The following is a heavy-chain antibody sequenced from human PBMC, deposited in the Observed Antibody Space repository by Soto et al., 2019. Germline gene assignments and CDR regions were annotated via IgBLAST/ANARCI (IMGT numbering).Heavy chain of an antibody. CDR3: ARAMVRGVIRYYYGMDV. Sequence: GASVKVSFKASGYTFTGYYMHWVRQAPGQGLEWMGWINPNSGGTNYAQKFQGRVTMTRDTSISTAYMELSRLRSDDTAVYYCARAMVRGVIRYYYGMDVWGQGTTVTVSS. CDR1: GYTFTGYY. J-gene: IGHJ6*02. CDR2: INPNSGGT. V-gene: IGHV1-2*02. D-gene: IGHD3-10*01.